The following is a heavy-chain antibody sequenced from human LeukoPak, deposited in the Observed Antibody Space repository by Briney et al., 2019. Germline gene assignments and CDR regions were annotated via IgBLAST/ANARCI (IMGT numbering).Heavy chain of an antibody. CDR1: GAPISGGTYY. V-gene: IGHV4-39*01. CDR2: IYYTGST. CDR3: ARRGGSGRAFDY. D-gene: IGHD1-26*01. Sequence: SETLSLTCSVSGAPISGGTYYWGWIRQPPGKGLEWIGSIYYTGSTYDNPSLKSRVTISVDTSKNQFSLKLSSVTAADTAVYYCARRGGSGRAFDYWGQGTLVTVSS. J-gene: IGHJ4*02.